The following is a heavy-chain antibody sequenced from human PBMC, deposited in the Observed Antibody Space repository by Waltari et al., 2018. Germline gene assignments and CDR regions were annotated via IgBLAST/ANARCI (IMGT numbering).Heavy chain of an antibody. J-gene: IGHJ5*02. CDR3: GSLCGGDCGGDYNWFDP. V-gene: IGHV1-69*10. D-gene: IGHD2-21*01. CDR2: HIPNLGIA. CDR1: GGTFSSYA. Sequence: QVQLVQSGAEVKKPGSSVKVSCKASGGTFSSYAISWVRQAPGQGLEWMGEHIPNLGIATYAQKFQGRVTITADKSTSTAYMELSSRRSEDTAVYYCGSLCGGDCGGDYNWFDPWGQGTLVTVSS.